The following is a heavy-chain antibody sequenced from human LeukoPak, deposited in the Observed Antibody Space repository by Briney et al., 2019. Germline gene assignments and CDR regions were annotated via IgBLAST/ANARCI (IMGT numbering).Heavy chain of an antibody. Sequence: PGRSLRPSCTASGFTFGDYAMSWVRQAPGKGLGWVGFIRSKAYGGTTEYAASVKGRFTISRDDSKSIAYLQMNSLKTEDTAVYYCTTPGVVGATWGQGTLVTVSS. V-gene: IGHV3-49*04. D-gene: IGHD1-26*01. CDR1: GFTFGDYA. J-gene: IGHJ5*02. CDR2: IRSKAYGGTT. CDR3: TTPGVVGAT.